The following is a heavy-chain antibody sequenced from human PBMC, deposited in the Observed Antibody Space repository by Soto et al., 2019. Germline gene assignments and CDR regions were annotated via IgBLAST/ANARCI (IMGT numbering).Heavy chain of an antibody. CDR3: SLSDRYYGMDV. CDR1: GFTFSSYA. CDR2: ISTSGGST. V-gene: IGHV3-23*01. J-gene: IGHJ6*02. Sequence: EVQLLESGGGLVQPGGSLRLSCAASGFTFSSYAMRWVLQAPGKGREWVSSISTSGGSTYYADSVKCRFTISRDNSNNSLYLQMNSPRAEDTAVYYCSLSDRYYGMDVWGLGTTVTVSS.